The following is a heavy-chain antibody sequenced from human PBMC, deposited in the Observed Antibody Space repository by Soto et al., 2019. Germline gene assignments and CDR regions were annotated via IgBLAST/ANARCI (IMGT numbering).Heavy chain of an antibody. CDR2: IKSKTDVGTT. V-gene: IGHV3-15*01. D-gene: IGHD3-3*01. Sequence: EVQLVESGGGLVRPGGSLRLSCAASGLTISNAWMSWVRQAPGKGLQWVGRIKSKTDVGTTHYAAPVKGRFTISRDDSKNTLNLQMNSVKAEDTAVYYCTTSGTRYELWRGYYDKWGQAIVVTVSS. J-gene: IGHJ4*02. CDR1: GLTISNAW. CDR3: TTSGTRYELWRGYYDK.